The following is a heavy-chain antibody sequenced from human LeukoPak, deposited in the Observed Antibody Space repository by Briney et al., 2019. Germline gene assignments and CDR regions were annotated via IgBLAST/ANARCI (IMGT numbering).Heavy chain of an antibody. CDR2: IYTSGST. J-gene: IGHJ4*02. D-gene: IGHD6-19*01. CDR1: GGSISSGSYY. CDR3: ARWDDSAWGFGN. V-gene: IGHV4-61*02. Sequence: SETLSLTCTVSGGSISSGSYYWSWIRQPAGKGLEWIGRIYTSGSTNYNPSLKSRVTISVDTSKNQFSLKLSSVTAADTAVYYCARWDDSAWGFGNWGPGTLVTVSS.